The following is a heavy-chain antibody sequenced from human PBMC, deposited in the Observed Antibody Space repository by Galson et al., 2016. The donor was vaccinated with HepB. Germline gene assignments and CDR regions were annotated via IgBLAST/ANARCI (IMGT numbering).Heavy chain of an antibody. CDR3: ARANSFNDFGY. D-gene: IGHD4-23*01. V-gene: IGHV3-23*01. CDR2: IDYSGGAT. J-gene: IGHJ4*02. CDR1: GFTFTNYA. Sequence: SLRLSCAASGFTFTNYAMSWVRQAPGKGLEWVSNIDYSGGATYYADSVKGRFTISRDNSKNTLYLQMNSLRPEDTGVYYCARANSFNDFGYWGQGALVTVSS.